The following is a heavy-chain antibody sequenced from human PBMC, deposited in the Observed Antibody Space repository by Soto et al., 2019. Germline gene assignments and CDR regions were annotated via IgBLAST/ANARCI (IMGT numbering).Heavy chain of an antibody. J-gene: IGHJ6*02. D-gene: IGHD3-3*01. Sequence: PGGSLRLSCAASGFTFSSYGMHWVRQAPGKGLEWVAVIWYDGSNKYYADSVKGRFAISRDNSKNTLYLQMNSLRAEDTAVYYCARDLYDFWSGYENLYCYGMDVWGQGTKVT. V-gene: IGHV3-33*01. CDR1: GFTFSSYG. CDR3: ARDLYDFWSGYENLYCYGMDV. CDR2: IWYDGSNK.